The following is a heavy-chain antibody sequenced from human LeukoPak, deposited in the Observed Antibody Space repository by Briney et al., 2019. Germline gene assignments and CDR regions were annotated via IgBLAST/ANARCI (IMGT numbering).Heavy chain of an antibody. J-gene: IGHJ6*02. CDR1: GYTFTGYY. D-gene: IGHD2-8*01. Sequence: ASVTVSCTASGYTFTGYYMHWVRQAPGQGLEWMGRINPNSGGTNYAQKFQGRVTMTRDTSISTAYMELSRLRSDDTAVYYCARSHRLNYYYYGMDVWGQGTTVTVSS. CDR3: ARSHRLNYYYYGMDV. V-gene: IGHV1-2*06. CDR2: INPNSGGT.